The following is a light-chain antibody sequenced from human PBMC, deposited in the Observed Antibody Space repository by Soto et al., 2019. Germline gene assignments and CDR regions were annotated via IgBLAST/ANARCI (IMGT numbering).Light chain of an antibody. V-gene: IGLV2-14*01. CDR1: GSDVGGYRY. CDR2: DVS. CDR3: DSYTSGSSYV. Sequence: QSALTQPASVSGSPGQSITISCTGTGSDVGGYRYVSWYQQHPGKAPKLMIYDVSNRPSGVSDRFSGSKSGNTASLTISGLQSEDEADYYCDSYTSGSSYVFGTGTKLTVL. J-gene: IGLJ1*01.